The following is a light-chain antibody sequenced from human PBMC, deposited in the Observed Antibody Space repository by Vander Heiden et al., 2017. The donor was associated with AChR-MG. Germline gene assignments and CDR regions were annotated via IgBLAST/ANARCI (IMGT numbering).Light chain of an antibody. CDR1: SSDVGGFNY. CDR3: SSYAGNNKLV. CDR2: EVT. Sequence: QSALTQPPSASGSPGQSVTISCTGTSSDVGGFNYVSWFQHHPGRAPKLLIFEVTKRPSGVPDRFSGSKSGNTASLTVSGLQAEDEATYYCSSYAGNNKLVFGGGTEVTVL. J-gene: IGLJ2*01. V-gene: IGLV2-8*01.